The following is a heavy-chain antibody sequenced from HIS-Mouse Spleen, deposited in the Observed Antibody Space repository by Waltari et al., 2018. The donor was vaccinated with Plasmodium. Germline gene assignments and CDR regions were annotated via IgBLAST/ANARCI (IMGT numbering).Heavy chain of an antibody. D-gene: IGHD1-7*01. CDR1: GGSISSSSYY. CDR3: ARDRITGTSDFDY. V-gene: IGHV4-39*07. J-gene: IGHJ4*02. CDR2: IYYSGST. Sequence: QLQLQESGPGLVKPSETLSLTCTVSGGSISSSSYYWGWIRQPPGKGLEWIGSIYYSGSTYSNPTLKSRVTISVETSKNQFSRKLSSVTAADTAVYYCARDRITGTSDFDYWGQGTLVTVSS.